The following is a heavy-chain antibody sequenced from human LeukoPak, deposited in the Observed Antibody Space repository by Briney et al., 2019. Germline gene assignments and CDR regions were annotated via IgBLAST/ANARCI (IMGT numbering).Heavy chain of an antibody. CDR2: IIPIFGTA. CDR3: ARILVGGQDAFDI. J-gene: IGHJ3*02. D-gene: IGHD1-26*01. V-gene: IGHV1-69*05. CDR1: GGTFSSYA. Sequence: ASVKVSCKASGGTFSSYAISWVRQAPGQWLEWMGGIIPIFGTANYAQKFQGRVTITTDESTSTAYMELSSLRSEDTAVYYCARILVGGQDAFDIWGQGTMVTVSS.